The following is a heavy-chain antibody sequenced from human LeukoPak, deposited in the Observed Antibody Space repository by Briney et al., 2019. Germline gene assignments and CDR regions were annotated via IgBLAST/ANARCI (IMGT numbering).Heavy chain of an antibody. V-gene: IGHV4-39*07. CDR3: ARGGNMVRGVMGYFDC. D-gene: IGHD3-10*01. CDR1: GGSISSSSYY. CDR2: IYYSGST. J-gene: IGHJ4*02. Sequence: SETLSLTCTVSGGSISSSSYYWGWIRQPPGKGLEWIGSIYYSGSTYYNPSLESRVTISVDTSKNQFSLKLSSVTAADTAVYYCARGGNMVRGVMGYFDCWGQGTLVTVSS.